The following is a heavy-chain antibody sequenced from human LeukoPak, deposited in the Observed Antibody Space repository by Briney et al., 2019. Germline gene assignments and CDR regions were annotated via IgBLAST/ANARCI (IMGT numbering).Heavy chain of an antibody. J-gene: IGHJ4*02. V-gene: IGHV3-23*01. CDR3: AKVGGLGSGWSRVPISQYYFDY. Sequence: PGGSLRLSCAASGFTFSSYAMSWVRQAPGKGLEWVSAISGSGGSTYYADSVKGRFTISRDNSKNTLYLQMNSLRAEDTAVYYCAKVGGLGSGWSRVPISQYYFDYWGQGTLVTVSS. CDR2: ISGSGGST. D-gene: IGHD6-19*01. CDR1: GFTFSSYA.